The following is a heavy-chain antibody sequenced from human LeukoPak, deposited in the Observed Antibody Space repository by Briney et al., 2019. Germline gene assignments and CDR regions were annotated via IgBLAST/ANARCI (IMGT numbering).Heavy chain of an antibody. CDR3: AREGDMISGFDY. J-gene: IGHJ4*02. D-gene: IGHD2-21*02. CDR1: GGSISSGGYS. CDR2: IYYSGST. V-gene: IGHV4-31*03. Sequence: PSETLSLTCTVSGGSISSGGYSWSWIRQHPGKGLEWIGYIYYSGSTYYNPSLKSRVTISVDTSKNQFSLKLSSVTAADTAVYYCAREGDMISGFDYWGQGTLVTVSS.